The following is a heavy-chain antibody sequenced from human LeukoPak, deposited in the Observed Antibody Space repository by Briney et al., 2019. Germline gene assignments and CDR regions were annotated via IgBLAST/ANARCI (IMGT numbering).Heavy chain of an antibody. V-gene: IGHV3-21*01. J-gene: IGHJ4*02. CDR2: ISSSSSYI. D-gene: IGHD3-22*01. Sequence: GGSLRLSCAASGFTFSSYSMNWARQAPGKGLEWVSSISSSSSYIYYADSVKGRFTISRDNAKNSLYLQMNSLRAEDTAVYYCARNRDSSGYYLGPFDYWGQGALVTVSS. CDR3: ARNRDSSGYYLGPFDY. CDR1: GFTFSSYS.